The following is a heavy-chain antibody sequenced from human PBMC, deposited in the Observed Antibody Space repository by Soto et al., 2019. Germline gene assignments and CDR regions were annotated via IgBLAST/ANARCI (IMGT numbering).Heavy chain of an antibody. CDR3: ARGGGTIRPPLP. D-gene: IGHD3-3*01. CDR2: INPNSGAT. CDR1: GYTFTGYL. V-gene: IGHV1-2*02. J-gene: IGHJ5*02. Sequence: QVQLVQSRAEVKKPGASVKVSCRASGYTFTGYLMHWVRQAPGQGLECMGWINPNSGATKYAQKVQGRVNLRRDTSIRPAYMELRGLRSEDTAVYYCARGGGTIRPPLPWGQRTLVTVSS.